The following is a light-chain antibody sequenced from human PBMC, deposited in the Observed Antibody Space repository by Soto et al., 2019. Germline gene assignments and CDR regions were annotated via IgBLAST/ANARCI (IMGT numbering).Light chain of an antibody. CDR2: GAS. V-gene: IGKV3-20*01. Sequence: EIVLTQSPGTLSLSPGERATLSCRASQSVSSSYLAWYQQKRGQPPRLLIYGASSRATGIPDRFSGSESGTDFTLTVSRLEPEDFAVYYCQQYGSSPSFGQGTKLEIK. CDR1: QSVSSSY. CDR3: QQYGSSPS. J-gene: IGKJ2*01.